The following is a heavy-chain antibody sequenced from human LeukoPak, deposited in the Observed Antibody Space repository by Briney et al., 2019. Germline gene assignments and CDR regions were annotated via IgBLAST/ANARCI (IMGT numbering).Heavy chain of an antibody. J-gene: IGHJ4*02. CDR2: INHSGST. Sequence: SETLSLTCAVYGGSFSGYYWSWIRQPPGKGLEWIGEINHSGSTNYNPSLKSRVTISVDTSKNQFSLKLSSVTAADTAVYSCARCRWSSWSPLLETRIPTVDYCGQGTLVTVSS. CDR3: ARCRWSSWSPLLETRIPTVDY. CDR1: GGSFSGYY. V-gene: IGHV4-34*01. D-gene: IGHD6-13*01.